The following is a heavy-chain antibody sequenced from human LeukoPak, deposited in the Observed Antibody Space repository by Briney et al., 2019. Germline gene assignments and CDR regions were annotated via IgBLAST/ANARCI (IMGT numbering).Heavy chain of an antibody. CDR1: GFTFSSYA. D-gene: IGHD4-17*01. CDR2: ISGSGGST. J-gene: IGHJ3*02. CDR3: AEIEGYGDYPYDAFDI. Sequence: PGGSLRLSCAASGFTFSSYAMSWVRQVPGKGLEWVSAISGSGGSTYYADSVKGRFTISRDNSKNTLYLQMNSLRAEDTAVYYCAEIEGYGDYPYDAFDIWGQGTMVTVSS. V-gene: IGHV3-23*01.